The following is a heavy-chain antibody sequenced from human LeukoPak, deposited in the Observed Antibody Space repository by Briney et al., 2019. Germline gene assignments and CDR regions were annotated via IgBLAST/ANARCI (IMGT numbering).Heavy chain of an antibody. CDR2: INPNSGGT. D-gene: IGHD5-18*01. CDR3: AREGAMEHYYYYYYGMDV. J-gene: IGHJ6*02. V-gene: IGHV1-2*04. Sequence: GASVKVSCKASGYTFTGYYMHWVRQAPGQGLEWMGWINPNSGGTNYAQKFQGWVTMTRDTSISTAYMEVSRLRSDDTAVYYCAREGAMEHYYYYYYGMDVWGQGTTVTVSS. CDR1: GYTFTGYY.